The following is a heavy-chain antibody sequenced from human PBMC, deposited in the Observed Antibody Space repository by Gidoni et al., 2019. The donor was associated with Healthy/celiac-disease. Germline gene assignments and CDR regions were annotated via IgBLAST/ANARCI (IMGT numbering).Heavy chain of an antibody. Sequence: EVQLLESGGGLVQPGGSLRLSCAASGFTFSSYAMSWVRQAPGKGLEWVAAISGRGGSTYYADSVKGRFTISRDNSKNTLYLQMNSLRAEDTAVYYCAKDRLERASMTGYWGQGTLVTVSS. J-gene: IGHJ4*02. CDR2: ISGRGGST. CDR1: GFTFSSYA. V-gene: IGHV3-23*01. CDR3: AKDRLERASMTGY. D-gene: IGHD3-9*01.